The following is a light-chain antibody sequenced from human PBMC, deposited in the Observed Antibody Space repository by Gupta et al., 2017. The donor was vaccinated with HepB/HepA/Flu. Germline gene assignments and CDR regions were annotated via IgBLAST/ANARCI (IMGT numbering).Light chain of an antibody. CDR2: LNSDGSH. CDR3: QTWGTGGV. V-gene: IGLV4-69*02. J-gene: IGLJ2*01. CDR1: SGHSTYA. Sequence: FVLTQSPSAYASLGASVKLTCTLSSGHSTYAIAWHQQKPENGPRYLMKLNSDGSHSKGDGIPDRSSGSSSGAERYLTISSLQSEDEADYYCQTWGTGGVFGGGTKLTVL.